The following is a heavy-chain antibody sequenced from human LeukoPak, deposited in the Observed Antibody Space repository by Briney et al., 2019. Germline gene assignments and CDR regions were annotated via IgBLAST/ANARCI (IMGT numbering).Heavy chain of an antibody. CDR1: GFTFSSYW. CDR2: IKQDGSEK. J-gene: IGHJ4*02. CDR3: ARSWSSGYWFPATASFDY. D-gene: IGHD3-22*01. V-gene: IGHV3-7*01. Sequence: PGGSLRLSCAASGFTFSSYWMSWVRQAPGKGLEWVANIKQDGSEKYYVDSVKGRSTISRDNAKNSLYLQMNSLRAEDTAVYYCARSWSSGYWFPATASFDYWGQGTLVTVSS.